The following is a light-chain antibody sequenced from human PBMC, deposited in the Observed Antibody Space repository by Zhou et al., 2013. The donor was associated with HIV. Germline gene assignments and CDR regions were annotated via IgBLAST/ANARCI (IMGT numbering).Light chain of an antibody. CDR3: QQSYTIPYT. CDR1: QSIDIS. Sequence: DIQMTQSPSSLSASLGDRVTITCRSSQSIDISVNWYQQKPGKAPKLLIYTASYLESGVPSRFRGSGSGTDFTLSISNLQPDDFASYFCQQSYTIPYTFGRGTKLEIK. J-gene: IGKJ2*01. CDR2: TAS. V-gene: IGKV1-39*01.